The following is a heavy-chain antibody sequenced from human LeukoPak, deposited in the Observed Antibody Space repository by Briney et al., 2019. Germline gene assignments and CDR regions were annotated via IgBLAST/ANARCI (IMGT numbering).Heavy chain of an antibody. CDR1: GFTFDDYG. D-gene: IGHD2-2*01. CDR3: ARGLVPAANIYYYYYYCMDV. CDR2: INWNGGST. Sequence: PGGSLRLSCAASGFTFDDYGMSWVRQAPGKGLEWVSGINWNGGSTGYADSVKGRFTISRDNAKNSLYLQMNSLRAEDTALYYCARGLVPAANIYYYYYYCMDVWGKGTTVTVSS. V-gene: IGHV3-20*04. J-gene: IGHJ6*03.